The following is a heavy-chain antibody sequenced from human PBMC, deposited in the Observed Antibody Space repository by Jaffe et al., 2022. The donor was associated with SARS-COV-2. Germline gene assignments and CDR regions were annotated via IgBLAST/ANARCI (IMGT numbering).Heavy chain of an antibody. CDR3: ARGVEIEGYCSGGSCSWFDP. D-gene: IGHD2-15*01. V-gene: IGHV4-59*01. J-gene: IGHJ5*02. Sequence: QVQLQESGPGLVKPSETLSLTCTVSGGSISSYYWSWIRQPPGKGLEWIGYIYYSGSTNYNPSLKSRVTISVDTSKNQFSLKLSSVTAADTAVYYCARGVEIEGYCSGGSCSWFDPWGQGTLVTVSS. CDR1: GGSISSYY. CDR2: IYYSGST.